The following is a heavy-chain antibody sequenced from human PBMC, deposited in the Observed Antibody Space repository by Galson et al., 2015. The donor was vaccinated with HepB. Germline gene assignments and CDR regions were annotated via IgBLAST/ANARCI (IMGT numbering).Heavy chain of an antibody. CDR2: IIPIFGTA. CDR3: ARDPAYCGGDCREGY. J-gene: IGHJ4*02. CDR1: GGTFSSYA. Sequence: SVKVSCKASGGTFSSYAISWVRQAPGRGLEWMGGIIPIFGTANYAQKFQGRVTITADESTSTAYMELSSLRSEDTAVYYCARDPAYCGGDCREGYWGQGTLVTVSS. D-gene: IGHD2-21*02. V-gene: IGHV1-69*13.